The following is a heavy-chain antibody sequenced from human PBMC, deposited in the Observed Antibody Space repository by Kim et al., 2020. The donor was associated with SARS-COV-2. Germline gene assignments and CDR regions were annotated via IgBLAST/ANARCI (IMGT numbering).Heavy chain of an antibody. CDR2: IYYSGST. D-gene: IGHD3-10*01. J-gene: IGHJ4*01. Sequence: SETLSLTCTVSGGSISSYYWSWIRQPPGKGLEWIGCIYYSGSTDYNPSLKSRVTISVDTSKNQFSLKLNSVTAADTAVYYCARQARFLWSGDLWTQALDYWGHGSLVTVSS. V-gene: IGHV4-59*08. CDR1: GGSISSYY. CDR3: ARQARFLWSGDLWTQALDY.